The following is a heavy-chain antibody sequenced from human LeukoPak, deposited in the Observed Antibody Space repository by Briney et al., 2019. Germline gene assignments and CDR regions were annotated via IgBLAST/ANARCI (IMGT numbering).Heavy chain of an antibody. CDR2: IYYSGST. D-gene: IGHD6-19*01. CDR3: ARSVAVNRYYFDN. J-gene: IGHJ4*02. Sequence: PSETLSLTCTVSGGSVSSGSYYWSWIRQPPGKGLEWIGYIYYSGSTNYNPSLKSRGTISVDTSKNQFSLKLSSVTAADTAVYYCARSVAVNRYYFDNWGQGTLVTVSS. V-gene: IGHV4-61*01. CDR1: GGSVSSGSYY.